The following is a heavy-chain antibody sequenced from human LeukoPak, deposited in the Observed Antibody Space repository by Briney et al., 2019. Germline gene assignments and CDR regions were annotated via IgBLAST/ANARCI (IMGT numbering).Heavy chain of an antibody. Sequence: SETLSLTCTVSGGSISSGDYYWSWIRQPPGKGLEWIGYIYHSGSTYYNPSLKSRVTISVDTSKNQFSLKLSSVTAADTAVYYCASLETPSLDLYIAVAGPRAFDIWGQGTMVTVSS. CDR3: ASLETPSLDLYIAVAGPRAFDI. CDR2: IYHSGST. D-gene: IGHD6-19*01. J-gene: IGHJ3*02. CDR1: GGSISSGDYY. V-gene: IGHV4-30-2*01.